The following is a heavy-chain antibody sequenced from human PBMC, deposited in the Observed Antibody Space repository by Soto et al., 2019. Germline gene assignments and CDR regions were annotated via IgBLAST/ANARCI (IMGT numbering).Heavy chain of an antibody. J-gene: IGHJ6*02. CDR1: AGSPRRRCYL. V-gene: IGHV4-31*02. CDR3: ARDMWYYRSGSPYYYVGMDA. D-gene: IGHD3-10*01. Sequence: TLTVSAGSPRRRCYLWCWIRQHTTKGLEWIGYIYYSGSTYYNPSLKSRVTISVDTSKNQFSLKLSSVTAADTAVYYCARDMWYYRSGSPYYYVGMDAWGQGSTVT. CDR2: IYYSGST.